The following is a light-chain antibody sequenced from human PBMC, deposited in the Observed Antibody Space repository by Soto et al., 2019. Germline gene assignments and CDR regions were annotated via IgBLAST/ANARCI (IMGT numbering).Light chain of an antibody. CDR2: GAP. Sequence: EIVMTQSPATLSVSPGERATLSCRASQSVSSNLAWYQQKPGQAPRLLIYGAPTRAAGIPARFSGSGSGTEFTLTISSLQSEDFVVYYCQQYNNWPPWTFGQGTKVEIK. CDR3: QQYNNWPPWT. J-gene: IGKJ1*01. V-gene: IGKV3-15*01. CDR1: QSVSSN.